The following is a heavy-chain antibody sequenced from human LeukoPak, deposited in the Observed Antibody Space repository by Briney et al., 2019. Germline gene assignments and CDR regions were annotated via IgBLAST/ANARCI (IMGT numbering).Heavy chain of an antibody. CDR3: AGTRGLDYYYGMDV. Sequence: ASVKVSCKASGYTFTSYGISWVRQAPGQGLEWMGWISAYNGNTNYAQKLQGRVTMTTDTSTSTAYMELTSLGSDDTAVYYCAGTRGLDYYYGMDVWGQGTTVTVSS. J-gene: IGHJ6*02. CDR2: ISAYNGNT. V-gene: IGHV1-18*01. D-gene: IGHD3-10*01. CDR1: GYTFTSYG.